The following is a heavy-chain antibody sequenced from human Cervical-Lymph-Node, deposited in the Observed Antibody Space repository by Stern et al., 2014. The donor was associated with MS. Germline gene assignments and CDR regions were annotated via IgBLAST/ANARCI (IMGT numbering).Heavy chain of an antibody. CDR3: ARERHSMDV. CDR2: IDPNSGAT. Sequence: VQLVESGAEVKKPGASVKVSCKASGNSFTAYYMHWVRQAPGHGLEWMGWIDPNSGATKSAQNCQGRVTMTRDTSISPFYMELSGLTSDDTAVFYCARERHSMDVWGQGTTVTVSS. V-gene: IGHV1-2*02. CDR1: GNSFTAYY. J-gene: IGHJ6*02.